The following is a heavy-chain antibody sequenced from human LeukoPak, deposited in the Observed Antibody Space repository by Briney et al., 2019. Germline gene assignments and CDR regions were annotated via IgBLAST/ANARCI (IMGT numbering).Heavy chain of an antibody. D-gene: IGHD2-2*01. V-gene: IGHV3-21*01. Sequence: GGSLRLSCAASGFTFTSYGMNWVSQAPGKGLEWVSSISSGSTYMYYADSVKGRFTISRDNAKNSVYLQMNSLRVEDTAVYYCAREPGPAAPPVDYWGQATLVTVSS. CDR2: ISSGSTYM. CDR3: AREPGPAAPPVDY. CDR1: GFTFTSYG. J-gene: IGHJ4*02.